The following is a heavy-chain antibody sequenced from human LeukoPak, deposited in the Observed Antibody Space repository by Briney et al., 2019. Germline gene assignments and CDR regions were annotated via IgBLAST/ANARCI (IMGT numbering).Heavy chain of an antibody. CDR2: INHNGNVN. CDR1: GFTFSSYW. CDR3: ARGGGLDV. Sequence: PGGSLRLSCAASGFTFSSYWMNWARQAPGRGWEWVASINHNGNVNYYVDSVKGRFTISRDNAKNSLYLQMSNLRAEDTAVYFCARGGGLDVWGQGATVTVSS. V-gene: IGHV3-7*03. D-gene: IGHD3-16*01. J-gene: IGHJ6*02.